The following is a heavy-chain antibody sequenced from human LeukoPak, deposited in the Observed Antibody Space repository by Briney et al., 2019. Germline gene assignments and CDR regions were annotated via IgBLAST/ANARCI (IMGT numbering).Heavy chain of an antibody. CDR2: VYTSGST. D-gene: IGHD1-7*01. J-gene: IGHJ3*02. CDR1: GGSISGYY. Sequence: SETLSLTCSVSGGSISGYYWTWIRQPAGKGLEWIGRVYTSGSTHYNPSLKTRLTMSVDTSKNQFSLKLSSVSAAGPALHYCAILITGTTTSFDIWGQGTMVTVSS. CDR3: AILITGTTTSFDI. V-gene: IGHV4-4*07.